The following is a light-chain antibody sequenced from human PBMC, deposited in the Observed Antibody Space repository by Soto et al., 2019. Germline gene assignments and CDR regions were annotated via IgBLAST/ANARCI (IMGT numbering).Light chain of an antibody. CDR3: QVWDTYTLSWV. J-gene: IGLJ3*02. CDR2: DDT. V-gene: IGLV3-21*02. Sequence: SYELTQPPSVSVAPGQTASITCGGDNIETKGVHWYQRKPGQAPILVVYDDTDRPSGIPDRFSGSNSGNTATLTISRVEAGDEADYYFQVWDTYTLSWVFGRGTKLTVL. CDR1: NIETKG.